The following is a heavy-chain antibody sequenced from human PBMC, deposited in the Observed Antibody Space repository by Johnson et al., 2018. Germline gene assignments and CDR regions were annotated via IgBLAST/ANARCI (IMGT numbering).Heavy chain of an antibody. CDR2: IYSGGTT. V-gene: IGHV3-53*01. CDR1: GFTVSSND. Sequence: VQLVESGGGLIQPGGSLRLSCAASGFTVSSNDLSWVRQAPGKGLEWVSVIYSGGTTYYADSVKGRFSISRDTSKNTLYLQMNSLRAEDTAVYYCARATTGTIGAYHYYYMDVWGKGTTVTVSS. D-gene: IGHD1-1*01. J-gene: IGHJ6*03. CDR3: ARATTGTIGAYHYYYMDV.